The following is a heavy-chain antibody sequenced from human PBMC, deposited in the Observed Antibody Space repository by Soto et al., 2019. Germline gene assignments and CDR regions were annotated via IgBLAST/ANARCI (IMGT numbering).Heavy chain of an antibody. V-gene: IGHV3-23*01. J-gene: IGHJ3*02. CDR2: ISGSGGST. D-gene: IGHD3-3*01. CDR3: AKDYGYYDFWSGYPDAFDI. CDR1: GFTFSSYA. Sequence: GGCLRLSCAASGFTFSSYAMSWVRQAPGKGLEWVSAISGSGGSTYYADSVKGRFTISRDNSKNTLYLQMNSLRAEDTAVYYCAKDYGYYDFWSGYPDAFDIWGRGTMVTVSS.